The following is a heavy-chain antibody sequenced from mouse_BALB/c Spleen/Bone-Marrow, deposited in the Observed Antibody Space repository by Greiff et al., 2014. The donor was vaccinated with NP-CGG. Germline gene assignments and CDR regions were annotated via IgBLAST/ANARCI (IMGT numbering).Heavy chain of an antibody. Sequence: QVQLKQSGAELVKPGASVKLSCKASGYTFTSYDINWVRQRPEQGLEWIGWIFPGDGSTKYNEKLKGKATLTTDKSSSTAYMQLSRLTSEDSAVYFCAGRVYYDYDGGAWFAYWGQGTLVTVSA. CDR3: AGRVYYDYDGGAWFAY. V-gene: IGHV1-85*01. J-gene: IGHJ3*01. D-gene: IGHD2-4*01. CDR1: GYTFTSYD. CDR2: IFPGDGST.